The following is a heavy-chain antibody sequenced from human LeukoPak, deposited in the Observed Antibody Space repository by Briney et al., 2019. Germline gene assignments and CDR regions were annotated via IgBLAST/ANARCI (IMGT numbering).Heavy chain of an antibody. Sequence: GGSLRLSCAASGFTFSSYSMNWVRQAPGKGLEWVSSISRSSSYIYYADSVKGRFTISRDNAKNSLYLQMNSLRAEDTAVYYCARPYYYDSSGYYYTDAFDIWGQGTMVTVSS. CDR3: ARPYYYDSSGYYYTDAFDI. CDR1: GFTFSSYS. D-gene: IGHD3-22*01. V-gene: IGHV3-21*01. J-gene: IGHJ3*02. CDR2: ISRSSSYI.